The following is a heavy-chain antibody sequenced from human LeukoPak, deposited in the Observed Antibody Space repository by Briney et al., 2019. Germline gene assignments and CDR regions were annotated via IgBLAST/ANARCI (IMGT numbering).Heavy chain of an antibody. J-gene: IGHJ4*02. CDR3: ATARNFRFEY. Sequence: GGSLRLSCATSGLTFRTTWMHWVRQAPGKGLMWVSRMNGEGTTIDYADSVKGRFTVSRDYAKNTLFLQMNNLRTEDMALYFCATARNFRFEYWGQGSLVIVSA. D-gene: IGHD1-7*01. CDR2: MNGEGTTI. V-gene: IGHV3-74*01. CDR1: GLTFRTTW.